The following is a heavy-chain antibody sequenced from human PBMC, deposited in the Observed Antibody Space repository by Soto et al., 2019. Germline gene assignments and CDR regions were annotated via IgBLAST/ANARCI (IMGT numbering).Heavy chain of an antibody. CDR3: AKDRWAYSSSSDAFDI. CDR2: SSGSGGNT. CDR1: GFTFSTFA. J-gene: IGHJ3*02. Sequence: HPSLSLRLGCAASGFTFSTFAMSGVRTATGKGLEWVSASSGSGGNTYYADSVKGRFTISRDKSKNTMYLQMNSLRADDTAVYYCAKDRWAYSSSSDAFDIWGQGTTVTVS. V-gene: IGHV3-23*01. D-gene: IGHD6-6*01.